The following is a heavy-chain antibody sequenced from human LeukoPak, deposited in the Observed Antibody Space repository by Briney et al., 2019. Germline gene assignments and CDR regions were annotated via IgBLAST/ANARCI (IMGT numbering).Heavy chain of an antibody. V-gene: IGHV1-2*02. Sequence: ASVKVSCKASGYTFTGYYMHWVRQAPGQGLEWMGWINPNSGGTNYAQKFQGRVTMTRDTSISTAYMELSRLRSDDTAVYYCARGAALTIYYYYYMDVWGKGTTVTVSS. CDR1: GYTFTGYY. CDR3: ARGAALTIYYYYYMDV. D-gene: IGHD2-15*01. CDR2: INPNSGGT. J-gene: IGHJ6*03.